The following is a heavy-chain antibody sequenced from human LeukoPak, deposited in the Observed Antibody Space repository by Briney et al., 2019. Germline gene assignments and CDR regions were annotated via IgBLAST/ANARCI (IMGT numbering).Heavy chain of an antibody. D-gene: IGHD3-10*01. Sequence: GGSLRLSCAASGFTFSSYGMHWVRQAPGKGLEWVAVISYDGSNKYYADSVKGRFTISRDNSENTLYLQMNSLRAEDTAVYYCAKGTSSFYFDYWGQGTLVTVSS. V-gene: IGHV3-30*18. CDR3: AKGTSSFYFDY. CDR1: GFTFSSYG. CDR2: ISYDGSNK. J-gene: IGHJ4*02.